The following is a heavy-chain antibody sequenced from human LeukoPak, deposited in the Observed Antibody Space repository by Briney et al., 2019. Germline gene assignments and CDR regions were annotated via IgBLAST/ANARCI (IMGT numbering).Heavy chain of an antibody. CDR3: AKAAIRYTTRWNNFDY. CDR2: ISWDGGNI. J-gene: IGHJ4*02. V-gene: IGHV3-43D*03. Sequence: GGSLRLSCAASGLTFDDYAMHWVRQAPGKGLEWVSLISWDGGNIYYADSMKGRFTISRDNSKNSLYLQMNSLRAEDSAFYYCAKAAIRYTTRWNNFDYWGQGTLVTVSS. D-gene: IGHD2-2*02. CDR1: GLTFDDYA.